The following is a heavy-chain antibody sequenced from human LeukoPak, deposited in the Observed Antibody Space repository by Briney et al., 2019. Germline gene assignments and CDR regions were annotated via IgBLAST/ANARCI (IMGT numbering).Heavy chain of an antibody. Sequence: SETLSLTCTVSGGSISSGGYYWSWIRQHPGKGLEWIGYIYYSGSTYYNPSLKSRVTISVDTSKNQFSLKLSSVTAADTAVYYGARGGMVLFFDYWGQGTRVTVSS. V-gene: IGHV4-31*03. CDR2: IYYSGST. CDR3: ARGGMVLFFDY. CDR1: GGSISSGGYY. D-gene: IGHD3-10*01. J-gene: IGHJ4*02.